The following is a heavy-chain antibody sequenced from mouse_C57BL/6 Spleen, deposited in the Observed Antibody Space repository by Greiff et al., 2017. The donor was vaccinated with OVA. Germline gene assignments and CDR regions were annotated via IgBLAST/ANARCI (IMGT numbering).Heavy chain of an antibody. V-gene: IGHV1-9*01. Sequence: QVHVKQSGAELIKPGASVKLSCKATGYTFTGYWIEWVKQRPGHGLEWIGEILPGSGSTNYNEKFKGKATFTADTSSNTAYMQLSSLTTEDSAIYYCARRGGLWYFDVWGTGTTVTVSS. CDR3: ARRGGLWYFDV. D-gene: IGHD3-3*01. CDR2: ILPGSGST. J-gene: IGHJ1*03. CDR1: GYTFTGYW.